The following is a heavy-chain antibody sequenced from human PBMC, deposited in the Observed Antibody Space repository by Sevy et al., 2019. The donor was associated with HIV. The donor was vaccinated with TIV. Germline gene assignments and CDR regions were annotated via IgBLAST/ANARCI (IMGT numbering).Heavy chain of an antibody. J-gene: IGHJ5*02. D-gene: IGHD3-22*01. CDR1: GFTFSSYS. CDR3: ARHYHYDRKSRWFDP. V-gene: IGHV3-48*02. CDR2: ISSSSSTI. Sequence: GGSLRLSCAASGFTFSSYSMNWVRQAPGKGLEWVSYISSSSSTIYYADSVKGRFTISRDNAKNSLYLQMNSLRDEDTAVYYCARHYHYDRKSRWFDPWGQGTLVTVSS.